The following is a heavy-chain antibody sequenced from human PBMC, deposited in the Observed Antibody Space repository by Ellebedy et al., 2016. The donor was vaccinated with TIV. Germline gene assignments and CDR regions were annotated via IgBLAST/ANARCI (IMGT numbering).Heavy chain of an antibody. CDR1: GGTFSSYA. D-gene: IGHD1-26*01. V-gene: IGHV1-69*04. CDR2: IIPILGIA. CDR3: ARGGVGRGSYYHMSLSRGFDY. Sequence: SVKVSXKASGGTFSSYAISWVRQAPGQGLEWMGRIIPILGIANYAQKFQGRVTITADKSTSTAYMELSSLRSEDTAVYYCARGGVGRGSYYHMSLSRGFDYWGQGTLVTVSS. J-gene: IGHJ4*02.